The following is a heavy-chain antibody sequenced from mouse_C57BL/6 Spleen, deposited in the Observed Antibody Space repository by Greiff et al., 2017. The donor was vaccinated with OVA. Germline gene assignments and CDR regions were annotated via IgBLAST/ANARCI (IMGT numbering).Heavy chain of an antibody. V-gene: IGHV1-80*01. Sequence: QVQLKESGAELVKPGASVKISCKASGYAFSSYWMNWVKQRPGKGLEWIGQIYPGDGDTNYNGKFKGKATLTADKSSSTAYMQLSSLTSEDSAVYFCARSGNSAWFAYWGQGTLVTVSA. J-gene: IGHJ3*01. CDR1: GYAFSSYW. CDR2: IYPGDGDT. CDR3: ARSGNSAWFAY. D-gene: IGHD2-1*01.